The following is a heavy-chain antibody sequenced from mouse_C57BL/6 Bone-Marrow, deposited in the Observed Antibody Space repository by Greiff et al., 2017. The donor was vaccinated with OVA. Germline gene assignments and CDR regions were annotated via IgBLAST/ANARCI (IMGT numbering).Heavy chain of an antibody. CDR2: IYPGGGYT. D-gene: IGHD2-4*01. CDR1: GYTFTNYW. CDR3: ALYYDYFSWFAY. V-gene: IGHV1-63*01. Sequence: VQLKESGAELVRPGTSVKMSCKASGYTFTNYWIGWAKQRPGHGLEWIGDIYPGGGYTNYNEKFKGKATLTADKSSSTAYMQFSSLTSEDSAIYYCALYYDYFSWFAYWGQGTLVTVSA. J-gene: IGHJ3*01.